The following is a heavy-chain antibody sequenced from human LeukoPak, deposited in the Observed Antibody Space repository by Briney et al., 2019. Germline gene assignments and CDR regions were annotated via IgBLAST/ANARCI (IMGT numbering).Heavy chain of an antibody. D-gene: IGHD5-12*01. J-gene: IGHJ4*02. CDR2: VYYTGST. Sequence: SETLSLTCTVSGGSIGSYYWSWIRQPPGKELEWIGYVYYTGSTNYNPSLKSRVTISVDTSKNQFSLKLSSVTAADTAIYYCARGYNFIYYFDYWGQGSLVTVSS. V-gene: IGHV4-59*01. CDR3: ARGYNFIYYFDY. CDR1: GGSIGSYY.